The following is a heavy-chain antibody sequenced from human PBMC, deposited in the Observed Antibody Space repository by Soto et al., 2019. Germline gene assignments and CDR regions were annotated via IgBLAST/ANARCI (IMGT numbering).Heavy chain of an antibody. Sequence: GGSLRLSCAASGFTFSSYAMSWVRQAPGKGLEWVSAISGSGGSTYYADSVKGRFTISRDNSKNTLYLQMNSLRAEDTAMYYCARVSARGQAAFDIRGQGTMVTVSS. V-gene: IGHV3-23*01. CDR2: ISGSGGST. J-gene: IGHJ3*02. CDR1: GFTFSSYA. D-gene: IGHD5-12*01. CDR3: ARVSARGQAAFDI.